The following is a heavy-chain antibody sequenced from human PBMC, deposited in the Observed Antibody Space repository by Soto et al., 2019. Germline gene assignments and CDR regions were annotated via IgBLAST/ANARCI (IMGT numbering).Heavy chain of an antibody. CDR1: GTTLSTYE. J-gene: IGHJ4*01. D-gene: IGHD3-10*01. Sequence: GGSLTLSCVASGTTLSTYEVNWVRQAHGKGVEWVSYMSSSGRTKYYADSVKGRFTISRDDAKNSVYLQMNSLRAEDAALYYCTRELISAYYFDYWGQGTLVTSPQ. V-gene: IGHV3-48*03. CDR2: MSSSGRTK. CDR3: TRELISAYYFDY.